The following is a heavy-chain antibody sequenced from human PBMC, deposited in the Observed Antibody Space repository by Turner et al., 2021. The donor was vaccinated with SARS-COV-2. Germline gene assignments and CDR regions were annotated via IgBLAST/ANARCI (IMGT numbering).Heavy chain of an antibody. D-gene: IGHD6-25*01. Sequence: EVQLLESGGGLVQPGGSPRLSCAASGFTFSSYAMSWVRQAPGKGLEWVSAFSAGGGSTYYADSVKGRFTISRDNSKNTLYLQMNSLRAEDTAVYYCAKVPPSGDYFDYWGQGTLVTVSS. J-gene: IGHJ4*02. V-gene: IGHV3-23*01. CDR1: GFTFSSYA. CDR3: AKVPPSGDYFDY. CDR2: FSAGGGST.